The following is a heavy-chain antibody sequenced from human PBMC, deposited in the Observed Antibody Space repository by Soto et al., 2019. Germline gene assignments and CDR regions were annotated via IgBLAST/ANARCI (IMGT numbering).Heavy chain of an antibody. V-gene: IGHV4-59*01. Sequence: SETLSLTCTVSGGSISNYYWSWIRQPPGKGLEWIGYIYYSGSTNYNPSLQSRATISVDMSKNQFSVKLSSVTTADTAEFYCARAASIVAIVGRYYFDYWGQGALVTVS. CDR1: GGSISNYY. CDR3: ARAASIVAIVGRYYFDY. CDR2: IYYSGST. J-gene: IGHJ4*02. D-gene: IGHD5-12*01.